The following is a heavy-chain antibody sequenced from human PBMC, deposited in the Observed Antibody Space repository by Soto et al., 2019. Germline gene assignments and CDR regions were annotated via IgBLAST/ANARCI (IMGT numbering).Heavy chain of an antibody. J-gene: IGHJ4*02. V-gene: IGHV1-46*01. CDR3: ARDGVSSTEYTWNYGTYFDY. D-gene: IGHD1-7*01. CDR2: INPSGGST. CDR1: GYTFTSYY. Sequence: ASVKVSCKASGYTFTSYYMHWVRQAPGQGLEWMGIINPSGGSTSYAQKFQGRVTMTRDTSTSTVYMELSSLRPGDTAMYYCARDGVSSTEYTWNYGTYFDYWGQGALVTVS.